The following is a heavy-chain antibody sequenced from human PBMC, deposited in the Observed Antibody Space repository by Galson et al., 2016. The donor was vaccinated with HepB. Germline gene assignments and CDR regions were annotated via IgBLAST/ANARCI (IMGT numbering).Heavy chain of an antibody. J-gene: IGHJ5*02. CDR3: AREATGGFDP. Sequence: SLRLSCAGSGFTFSSYWTSWVRQTPGKEMEWVANIKQDGSKKEYVDSVKGRFIISRDNAKSSMYLQMNSLTVEDTAVYYCAREATGGFDPWGQGTLVSVSS. CDR2: IKQDGSKK. D-gene: IGHD7-27*01. V-gene: IGHV3-7*01. CDR1: GFTFSSYW.